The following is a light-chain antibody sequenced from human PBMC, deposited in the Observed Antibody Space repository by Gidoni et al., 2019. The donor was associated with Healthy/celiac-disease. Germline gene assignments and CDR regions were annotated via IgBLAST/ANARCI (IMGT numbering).Light chain of an antibody. CDR1: QSVSSSY. Sequence: EIVLTQSPATLSLSPGERATLSCRASQSVSSSYLAWYQQKPGQAPRLLIYGASSRATGLPDRFSGSGSGTDFTLTISRLEPEDFAVYYCQQYGSSLWTFGQGTKVEIK. J-gene: IGKJ1*01. V-gene: IGKV3-20*01. CDR2: GAS. CDR3: QQYGSSLWT.